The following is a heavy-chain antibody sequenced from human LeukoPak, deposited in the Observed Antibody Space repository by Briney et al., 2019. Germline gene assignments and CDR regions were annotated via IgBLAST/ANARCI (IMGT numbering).Heavy chain of an antibody. CDR1: GGLISSGGYY. CDR2: IDSRGST. J-gene: IGHJ4*02. Sequence: SETLSLTCTVSGGLISSGGYYWSWIRQYSGKGLEWIGYIDSRGSTYSNPSLQSRATISVDTSKNQFSLKLSSVTAADTAVYYCARHGGDGYYDSRSPVDYWGQGTLVTVSS. V-gene: IGHV4-31*03. CDR3: ARHGGDGYYDSRSPVDY. D-gene: IGHD3-22*01.